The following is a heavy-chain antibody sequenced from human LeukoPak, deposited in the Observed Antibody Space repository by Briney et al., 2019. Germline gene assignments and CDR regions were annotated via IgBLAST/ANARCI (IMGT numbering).Heavy chain of an antibody. D-gene: IGHD3-22*01. CDR3: ATNYYDSSGYFPDFDY. CDR2: ISDDGRDT. CDR1: GFTFSSFP. V-gene: IGHV3-30*04. J-gene: IGHJ4*02. Sequence: GTSLRLSCEASGFTFSSFPMHWVRQTPDKRLEWVAVISDDGRDTYYADSVKGRFTISRDNSKNTLYLQMNSLRADDTAVYYCATNYYDSSGYFPDFDYWGQGALVSVSS.